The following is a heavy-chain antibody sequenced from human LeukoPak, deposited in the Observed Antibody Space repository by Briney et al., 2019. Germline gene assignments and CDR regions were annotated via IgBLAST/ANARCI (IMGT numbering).Heavy chain of an antibody. CDR2: TYFRSKWSN. D-gene: IGHD3-9*01. V-gene: IGHV6-1*01. CDR1: GESVSSNGSA. CDR3: ARTVATYYDILTGYDVFDS. J-gene: IGHJ4*02. Sequence: SQTLSLTCAISGESVSSNGSAWNWIRQSPSRGLEWLGRTYFRSKWSNDFAVSVKDRITFNTDTSNNQVSLRLTSVSPEDTAVYYCARTVATYYDILTGYDVFDSWGQGTLVTVSS.